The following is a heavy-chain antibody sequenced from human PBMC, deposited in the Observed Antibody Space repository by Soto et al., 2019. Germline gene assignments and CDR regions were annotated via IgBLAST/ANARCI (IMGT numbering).Heavy chain of an antibody. CDR3: ARDQGWLQYDPPY. CDR2: ISSSSSYI. CDR1: GFTFSSYS. Sequence: PGGSLRLSCAASGFTFSSYSMNWVRQAPGKGLEWVSSISSSSSYIYYADSVKGRFTISRDNAKNSLYLQMNSLRAEDTAVYYCARDQGWLQYDPPYWGQGTLVTVSS. V-gene: IGHV3-21*01. J-gene: IGHJ4*02. D-gene: IGHD5-12*01.